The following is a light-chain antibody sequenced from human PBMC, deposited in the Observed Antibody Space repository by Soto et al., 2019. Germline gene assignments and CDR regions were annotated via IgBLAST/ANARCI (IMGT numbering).Light chain of an antibody. CDR2: AAS. J-gene: IGKJ1*01. CDR3: QKYNSYT. CDR1: QFIRTD. V-gene: IGKV1-17*01. Sequence: DIQLTQSPSFLSASDGDRVTITGRASQFIRTDLGWYQQKPGHTPQRLIYAASSLQPGVPSRGSGSGSGTEFTITISSLQHDDFDNYYCQKYNSYTCGQGTKGDI.